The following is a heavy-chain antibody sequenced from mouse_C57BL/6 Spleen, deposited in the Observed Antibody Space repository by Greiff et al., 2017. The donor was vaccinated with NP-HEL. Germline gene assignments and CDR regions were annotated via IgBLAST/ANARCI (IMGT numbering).Heavy chain of an antibody. V-gene: IGHV1-64*01. CDR1: GYTFTSYW. Sequence: QVQLQQPGAELVKPGASVKLSCKASGYTFTSYWMHWVKQRPGQGLEWIGMIHPNSGSTNYNEKFKSKATLTVDKSSSTAYMHLSSLTSEDSAVYYCARIGLDYGYAMDYWGQGTSVTVSS. CDR3: ARIGLDYGYAMDY. D-gene: IGHD2-4*01. J-gene: IGHJ4*01. CDR2: IHPNSGST.